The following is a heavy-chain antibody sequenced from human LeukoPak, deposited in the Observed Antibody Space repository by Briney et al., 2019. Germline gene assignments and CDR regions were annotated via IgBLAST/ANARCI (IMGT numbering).Heavy chain of an antibody. Sequence: GASVKVSCRASGGTFSSYAISWVRQAPGQGLEWMGGIIPIFGTANYAQKFQGRVTITADESTSTAYMELSSLRSEDTAVYYCARGLAAAASDPWGQGTLVTVSS. CDR3: ARGLAAAASDP. CDR2: IIPIFGTA. D-gene: IGHD6-13*01. V-gene: IGHV1-69*13. CDR1: GGTFSSYA. J-gene: IGHJ5*02.